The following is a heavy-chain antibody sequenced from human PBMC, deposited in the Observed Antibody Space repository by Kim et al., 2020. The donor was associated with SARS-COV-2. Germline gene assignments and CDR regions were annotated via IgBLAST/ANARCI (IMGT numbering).Heavy chain of an antibody. CDR1: GDSVSSNSVS. CDR3: ARGRGEFRAFDI. Sequence: SQTLSLTCAISGDSVSSNSVSWHWMRQSPSRGLEWLGRAYYRSKWYNDYAVSVKSRITINPDTSKNQFSLQLNSVTPEDTAVYYCARGRGEFRAFDIWGQGTMVTVSS. V-gene: IGHV6-1*01. CDR2: AYYRSKWYN. D-gene: IGHD3-10*01. J-gene: IGHJ3*02.